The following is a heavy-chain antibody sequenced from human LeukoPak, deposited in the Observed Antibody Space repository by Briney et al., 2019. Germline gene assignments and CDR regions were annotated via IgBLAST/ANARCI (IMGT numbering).Heavy chain of an antibody. J-gene: IGHJ4*02. CDR3: ARRDTAMSSLGFDY. CDR2: IYLNCCGT. D-gene: IGHD5-18*01. V-gene: IGHV1-2*02. CDR1: GYTFTGYY. Sequence: GASVKLSCKASGYTFTGYYMHWERQALGQGLEWMGWIYLNCCGTNYAQKFQGRVTMTRDTSISTAHMERSRLRSDDTAVYYCARRDTAMSSLGFDYWGQGTLVTVS.